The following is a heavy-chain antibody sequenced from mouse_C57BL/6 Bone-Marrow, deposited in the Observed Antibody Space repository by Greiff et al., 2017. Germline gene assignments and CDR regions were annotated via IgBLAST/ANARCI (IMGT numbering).Heavy chain of an antibody. V-gene: IGHV1-69*01. J-gene: IGHJ4*01. CDR2: IDPSDSYT. Sequence: VQLQQPGAELVMPGASVKLSCKASGYTFTSYWMHWVKQRPGQGLEWLGAIDPSDSYTNYNQKFKCKSTLTVDKSSSAAYMQLSSLTSKNSAVDYCAREADYALAMDHWGQGTSVTVSS. CDR1: GYTFTSYW. D-gene: IGHD2-4*01. CDR3: AREADYALAMDH.